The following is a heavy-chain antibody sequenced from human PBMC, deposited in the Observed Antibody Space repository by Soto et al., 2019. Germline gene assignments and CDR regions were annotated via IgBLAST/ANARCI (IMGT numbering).Heavy chain of an antibody. J-gene: IGHJ4*02. V-gene: IGHV3-23*01. CDR2: ISGSDGST. Sequence: PGGSLRLSCAASGFTFSSYAMNWVRQAPGKGLEWVSVISGSDGSTYYADSVKGRFTISRDNSKNTLSLQMNSLRAEDTAVYFCAKGPEGSGTYPLTYYYFDNWGQGTLVTVSS. CDR1: GFTFSSYA. D-gene: IGHD1-26*01. CDR3: AKGPEGSGTYPLTYYYFDN.